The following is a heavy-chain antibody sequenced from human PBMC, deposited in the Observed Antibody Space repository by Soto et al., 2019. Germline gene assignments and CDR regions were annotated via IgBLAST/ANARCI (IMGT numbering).Heavy chain of an antibody. D-gene: IGHD3-16*01. V-gene: IGHV3-23*01. Sequence: EVQLLESGGGLVQPGGSLRLSCAASGFTFSSYAMSWVRQAPGKGLEWVSAISGSGGSTYYADSVKGRFTISRDNSKNALYLQMNSLRAEDTAVYYCAKALFGRELWAVGYWGQGTLVTVSS. CDR1: GFTFSSYA. CDR2: ISGSGGST. CDR3: AKALFGRELWAVGY. J-gene: IGHJ4*02.